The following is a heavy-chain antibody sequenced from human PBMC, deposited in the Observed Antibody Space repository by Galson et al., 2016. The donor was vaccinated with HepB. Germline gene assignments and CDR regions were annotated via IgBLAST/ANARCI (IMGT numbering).Heavy chain of an antibody. CDR1: GFTFSSYW. D-gene: IGHD4-17*01. CDR2: IKGDGSEK. Sequence: SLRLSCAASGFTFSSYWMTWVRQAPGKGLEYVACIKGDGSEKHYVDSVRGRFTISRDNAKNSLYLQMNSLRTEDTALYYCAKSSAGFGDVPTRNYYFFGMDVWGQGTTVTVSS. CDR3: AKSSAGFGDVPTRNYYFFGMDV. J-gene: IGHJ6*02. V-gene: IGHV3-7*03.